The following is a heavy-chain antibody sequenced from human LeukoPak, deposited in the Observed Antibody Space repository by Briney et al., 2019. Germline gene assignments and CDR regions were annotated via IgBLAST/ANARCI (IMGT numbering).Heavy chain of an antibody. CDR2: ISSGSSYI. D-gene: IGHD2-2*01. V-gene: IGHV3-21*01. Sequence: GGSLRLSCAASGFTFSSYSMNWVRQAPGKGLEWVSSISSGSSYIYYADSVKGRFTISRDNAKNSLYLQMNSLRAEDTAVYYCARSPRNIVVVPAAPDYWGQGTLVTVSS. CDR3: ARSPRNIVVVPAAPDY. CDR1: GFTFSSYS. J-gene: IGHJ4*02.